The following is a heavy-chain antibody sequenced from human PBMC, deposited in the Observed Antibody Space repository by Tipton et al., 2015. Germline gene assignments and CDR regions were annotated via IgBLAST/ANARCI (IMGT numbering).Heavy chain of an antibody. Sequence: PGLVKPSETLSLTCTVSGGSISGYYWSWIRQSPGKGLEWIGEINQSGSTNYNPSLMSRLTMSLDTSKNQFNLNLSSVTAADRAVYYCASSNYYDTCWYWGQGTLVTVSS. CDR1: GGSISGYY. D-gene: IGHD3-22*01. CDR2: INQSGST. V-gene: IGHV4-34*10. J-gene: IGHJ4*02. CDR3: ASSNYYDTCWY.